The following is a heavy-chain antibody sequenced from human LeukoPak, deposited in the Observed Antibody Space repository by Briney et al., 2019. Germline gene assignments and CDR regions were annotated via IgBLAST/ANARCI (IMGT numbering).Heavy chain of an antibody. Sequence: SETLSLTCTVSGGSISSGGYYWSWIRQHPGKGLEWIGYIYYSGSTYYNPSLKRRVTISVDTSKNPFSLKLSSLTVADTAVYDCARYGSEVNGNDYWGQGTLVTVSS. CDR3: ARYGSEVNGNDY. CDR1: GGSISSGGYY. J-gene: IGHJ4*02. CDR2: IYYSGST. V-gene: IGHV4-31*03. D-gene: IGHD3-10*01.